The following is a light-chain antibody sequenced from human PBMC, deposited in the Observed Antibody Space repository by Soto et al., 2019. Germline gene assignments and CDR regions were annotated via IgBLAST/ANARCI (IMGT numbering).Light chain of an antibody. CDR3: SSYGSGSTRVL. J-gene: IGLJ2*01. Sequence: QSVLTQPASVSGSPGQSITFACTGTNADVGGDNYVSWYQQHPGKAPKLMIFEVTNRPSGVSNRFSGSRSGTTASLTISGLQAEDEADYYCSSYGSGSTRVLFGGGTKVTVL. CDR2: EVT. V-gene: IGLV2-14*01. CDR1: NADVGGDNY.